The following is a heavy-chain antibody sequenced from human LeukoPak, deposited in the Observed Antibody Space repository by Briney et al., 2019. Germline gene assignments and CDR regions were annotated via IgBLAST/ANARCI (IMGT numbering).Heavy chain of an antibody. CDR2: IRSDGSNK. CDR1: GFTFSSYG. CDR3: ARGEWLARFLFDY. Sequence: GGSLRLSCAASGFTFSSYGMHWVRQAPGKGLEWVAFIRSDGSNKYYADSVKGRFTISRDNAKNSLYLQMNSLRAEDTAVYYCARGEWLARFLFDYWGQGTLVTVSS. V-gene: IGHV3-30*02. D-gene: IGHD6-19*01. J-gene: IGHJ4*02.